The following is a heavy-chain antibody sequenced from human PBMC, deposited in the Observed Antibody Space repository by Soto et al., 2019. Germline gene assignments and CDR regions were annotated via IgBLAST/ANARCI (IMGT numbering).Heavy chain of an antibody. CDR3: ARAWVVVTAPDY. Sequence: ASLKGFFKASGYTLTNHAMDCVRQAPGQRLEWMGWINAGNGNTKYSQKFQGRVTITRDTSASTAHMELSSLRSEDTAVYYCARAWVVVTAPDYWGQGTLVSVSS. CDR2: INAGNGNT. CDR1: GYTLTNHA. D-gene: IGHD2-21*02. J-gene: IGHJ4*02. V-gene: IGHV1-3*01.